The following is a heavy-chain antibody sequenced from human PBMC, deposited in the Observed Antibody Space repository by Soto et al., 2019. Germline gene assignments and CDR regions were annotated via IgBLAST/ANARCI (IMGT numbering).Heavy chain of an antibody. V-gene: IGHV1-18*01. CDR1: GYTFTIYG. D-gene: IGHD5-12*01. CDR3: ARALGYSGYAGMDV. CDR2: ISPDNGNT. Sequence: ASVKVSCKASGYTFTIYGINWVRQAPGQGLEWMGWISPDNGNTNYAQKLQGRVTMTTDTSTNTAYMELRSLRSDDTAVYYCARALGYSGYAGMDVWGQGTTVTV. J-gene: IGHJ6*02.